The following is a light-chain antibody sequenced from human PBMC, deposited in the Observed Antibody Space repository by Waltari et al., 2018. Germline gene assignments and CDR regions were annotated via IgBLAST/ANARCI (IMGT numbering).Light chain of an antibody. V-gene: IGKV3-20*01. J-gene: IGKJ3*01. CDR1: QSVSSCY. CDR2: GAS. Sequence: EIVLTQSPGTLSLSPGERATLSCRASQSVSSCYLAWYQQKPGQAPRLLIYGASSRATGIPDRFSGSGSGTDFTLTISRLEPEDFAGYYCQQYGSSRFTFGPGTKVDIK. CDR3: QQYGSSRFT.